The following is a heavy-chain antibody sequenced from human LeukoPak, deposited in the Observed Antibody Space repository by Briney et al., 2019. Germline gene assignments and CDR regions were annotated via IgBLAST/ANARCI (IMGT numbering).Heavy chain of an antibody. CDR3: ATRSGYSYGYLVYFDY. D-gene: IGHD5-18*01. Sequence: GASVKVSCKASGYTFTGYYMHWVRQAPGQGLEWMGWINPNSGGTIYAQKFQGRVTMTEDTSTDTAYMELSSLRSEDTAVYYCATRSGYSYGYLVYFDYWGQGTLVTVSS. CDR2: INPNSGGT. V-gene: IGHV1-2*02. J-gene: IGHJ4*02. CDR1: GYTFTGYY.